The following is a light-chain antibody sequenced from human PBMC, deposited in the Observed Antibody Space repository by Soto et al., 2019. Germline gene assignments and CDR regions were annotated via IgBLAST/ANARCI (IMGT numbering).Light chain of an antibody. V-gene: IGLV2-14*01. CDR3: TSFATSNTYV. CDR2: EVT. CDR1: SSDFGTYNS. Sequence: QSALTQPASVSGSPGQSITISCTGTSSDFGTYNSVSWYQQHPGKAPKLMIYEVTHRPSGISHRFSGSKSGNTAPLTISGLQAEDEAAYYCTSFATSNTYVFGTGTKLTVL. J-gene: IGLJ1*01.